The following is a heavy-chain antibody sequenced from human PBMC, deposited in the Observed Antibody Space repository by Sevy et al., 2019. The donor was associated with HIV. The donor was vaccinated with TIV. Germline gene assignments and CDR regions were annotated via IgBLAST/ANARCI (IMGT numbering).Heavy chain of an antibody. CDR1: GFTFSSYS. CDR3: ARDYSYSNCPNWRYYYYGMDV. CDR2: ISSSSSYI. D-gene: IGHD4-4*01. V-gene: IGHV3-21*01. Sequence: GGSLRLSCAASGFTFSSYSMNWVRQAPGKGLEWDSSISSSSSYIYYADSVKSRFTISRDNAKNSLYLQMNSLRAEDTAVYYCARDYSYSNCPNWRYYYYGMDVWGQGTTVTVSS. J-gene: IGHJ6*02.